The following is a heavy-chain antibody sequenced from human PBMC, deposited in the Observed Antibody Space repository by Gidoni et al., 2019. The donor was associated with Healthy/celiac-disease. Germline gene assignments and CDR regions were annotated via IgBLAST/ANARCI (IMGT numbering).Heavy chain of an antibody. Sequence: GWIRQPPGKGLEWIGSIYYSGSTYYNPSLKSRVTISVDTSKNQFSLKLSSVTAADTAVYYCASLVGANLFDYWGQGTLVTVSS. CDR2: IYYSGST. CDR3: ASLVGANLFDY. V-gene: IGHV4-39*01. D-gene: IGHD1-26*01. J-gene: IGHJ4*02.